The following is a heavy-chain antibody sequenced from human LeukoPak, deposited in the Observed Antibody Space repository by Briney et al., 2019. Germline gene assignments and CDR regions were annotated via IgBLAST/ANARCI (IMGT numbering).Heavy chain of an antibody. J-gene: IGHJ4*02. V-gene: IGHV3-33*06. CDR3: AKISSSAESNFDY. D-gene: IGHD6-25*01. CDR2: IWPDGSKK. CDR1: GFTFSTYA. Sequence: GRSLRLSCAASGFTFSTYAMHWVRQAPGKGLEWVAFIWPDGSKKYYADSVRGRFAISRENSKNTVYLQMNDLRPEDTALYFCAKISSSAESNFDYWGQGTLLTVSS.